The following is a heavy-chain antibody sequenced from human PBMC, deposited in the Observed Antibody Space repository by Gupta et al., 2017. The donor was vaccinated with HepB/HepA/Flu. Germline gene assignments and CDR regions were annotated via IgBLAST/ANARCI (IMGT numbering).Heavy chain of an antibody. J-gene: IGHJ5*02. CDR3: ARVVGNGFDP. CDR1: GVSIRSHY. D-gene: IGHD1-14*01. V-gene: IGHV4-59*11. CDR2: IYHSGSS. Sequence: QVQLQESGPGLVKPSETLSLSCNVSGVSIRSHYWSWIRQPPGKGLEWIGYIYHSGSSNDNPALKSRVKISEETSNNQVSLRLRSVTAEDTAVYDGARVVGNGFDPGGQGTLVTVSS.